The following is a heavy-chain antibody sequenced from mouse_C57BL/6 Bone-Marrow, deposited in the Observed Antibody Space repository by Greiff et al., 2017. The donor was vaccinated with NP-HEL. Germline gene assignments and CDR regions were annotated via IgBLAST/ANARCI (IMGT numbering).Heavy chain of an antibody. CDR1: GYTFTSYW. CDR2: IDPSDSYT. D-gene: IGHD2-4*01. V-gene: IGHV1-69*01. CDR3: AIYDYDFHFDY. J-gene: IGHJ2*01. Sequence: QVQLQQPGAELVMPGASVKLSCKASGYTFTSYWMHWVKQRPGQGLEWIGEIDPSDSYTNYNQKFKGKSTLTVDKSSSTAYMQLSSLTSEDSAVYYCAIYDYDFHFDYWGQGTTLTVSS.